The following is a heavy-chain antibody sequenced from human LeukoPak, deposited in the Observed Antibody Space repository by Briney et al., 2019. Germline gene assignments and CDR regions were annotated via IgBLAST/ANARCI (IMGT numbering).Heavy chain of an antibody. J-gene: IGHJ4*02. Sequence: GGSLRLSCAASGFIFSNYWMSLVRQAPGKGLEWVATIKQDGSERYFVDSVKGRFTISRDNAKNSLYLQMNSLRAEDTAVYYCARDRDLSGSWYLDWGQGTLVTVSS. D-gene: IGHD1-26*01. CDR2: IKQDGSER. CDR3: ARDRDLSGSWYLD. V-gene: IGHV3-7*01. CDR1: GFIFSNYW.